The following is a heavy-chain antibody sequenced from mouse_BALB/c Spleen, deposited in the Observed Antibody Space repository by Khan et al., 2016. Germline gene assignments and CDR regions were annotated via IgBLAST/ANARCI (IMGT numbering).Heavy chain of an antibody. V-gene: IGHV3-8*02. D-gene: IGHD2-14*01. CDR1: GDSITSGY. CDR3: ATYVGYYFDY. Sequence: EVQLQESGPSLVKPSQTLSLSCSVTGDSITSGYWNWIRKFPGNKLEYMGYISYRGSTYYNPYLTSRISITRETSTNQYYQKVNAGSTEATATYYFATYVGYYFDYWVPCTPLTVSS. CDR2: ISYRGST. J-gene: IGHJ2*01.